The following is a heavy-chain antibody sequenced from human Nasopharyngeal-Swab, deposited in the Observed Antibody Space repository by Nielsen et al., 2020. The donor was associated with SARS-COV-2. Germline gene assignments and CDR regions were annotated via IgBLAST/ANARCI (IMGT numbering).Heavy chain of an antibody. CDR1: GGSFSGYY. CDR2: INHSGST. D-gene: IGHD3-22*01. J-gene: IGHJ5*02. Sequence: SETLSLTCAVYGGSFSGYYWSWIRQPPGKGLEWIGEINHSGSTNYNPSLKSRVTISVDTSMNQFSLKLSSVTAADTAVYYCARVSAYYYDSSGLNWFDPWGQGTLVTVSS. V-gene: IGHV4-34*01. CDR3: ARVSAYYYDSSGLNWFDP.